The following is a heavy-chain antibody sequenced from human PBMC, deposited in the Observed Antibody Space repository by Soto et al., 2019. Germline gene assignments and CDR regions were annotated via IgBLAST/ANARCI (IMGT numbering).Heavy chain of an antibody. CDR2: IYWDDDK. CDR1: GFSLTTTEEA. CDR3: THSGPIATVAFAY. D-gene: IGHD6-13*01. V-gene: IGHV2-5*02. Sequence: QITLKESGPSLVNPTQSLTLTCSFSGFSLTTTEEAVGWIRQPPGKALEWLALIYWDDDKRYSPSLKSSLTATKDTAKNQVVLTRTNIHPEDTATYFFTHSGPIATVAFAYWGQGILVTVSS. J-gene: IGHJ4*02.